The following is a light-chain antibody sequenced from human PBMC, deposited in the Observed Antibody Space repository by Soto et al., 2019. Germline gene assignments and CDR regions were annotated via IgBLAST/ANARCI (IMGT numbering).Light chain of an antibody. CDR2: LGS. CDR3: MQSLQTPLT. J-gene: IGKJ4*01. V-gene: IGKV2-28*01. CDR1: QSLLHRSGYNY. Sequence: DIVMTQSPLSLPVTPGEPASISCRSSQSLLHRSGYNYLDWYLQKPGQSPQLLIYLGSNRASGVPDRFSGGGSGTDFTLKISRVEAEDVGVYYCMQSLQTPLTFGGGTKVESK.